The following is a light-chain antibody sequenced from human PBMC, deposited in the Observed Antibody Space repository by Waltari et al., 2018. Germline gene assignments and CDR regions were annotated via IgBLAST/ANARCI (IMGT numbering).Light chain of an antibody. CDR3: SAWDDTLSGVT. V-gene: IGLV1-44*01. J-gene: IGLJ2*01. Sequence: QSVLTQPPSASGTPGQRVIISCSGSSSNIGGNTVNSYQHVPGTSPKLLIYSVNQRSSGVPDRFTGSKSGTSASLAISGLQSDDEADYYCSAWDDTLSGVTFGGGTKLTVL. CDR2: SVN. CDR1: SSNIGGNT.